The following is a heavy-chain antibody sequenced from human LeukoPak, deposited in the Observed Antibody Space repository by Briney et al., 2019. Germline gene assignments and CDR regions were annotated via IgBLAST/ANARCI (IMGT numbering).Heavy chain of an antibody. CDR1: GFTFSSYG. Sequence: GVSLGLSCAASGFTFSSYGMHWVRQAPGKGLEWVAVIWYDGSNKYYAESVKGRFTISRDNSKNTLYLQMNSLRAEDTAVYYCATNDYSGSEYYYYYMDVWGKGTTVTVSS. V-gene: IGHV3-33*01. CDR2: IWYDGSNK. CDR3: ATNDYSGSEYYYYYMDV. D-gene: IGHD4-11*01. J-gene: IGHJ6*03.